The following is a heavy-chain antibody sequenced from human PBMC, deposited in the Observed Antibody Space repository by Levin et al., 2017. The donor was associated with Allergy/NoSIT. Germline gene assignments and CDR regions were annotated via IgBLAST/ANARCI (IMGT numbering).Heavy chain of an antibody. CDR3: GVSGYSYGYVAYYYYGMDV. Sequence: SVKVSCKASGGTFSSYAISWVRQAPGQGLEWMGGIIPIFGTANYAQKFQGRVTITADESTSTAYMELSSLRSEDTAVYYCGVSGYSYGYVAYYYYGMDVWGQGTTVTVSS. D-gene: IGHD5-18*01. CDR2: IIPIFGTA. V-gene: IGHV1-69*13. J-gene: IGHJ6*02. CDR1: GGTFSSYA.